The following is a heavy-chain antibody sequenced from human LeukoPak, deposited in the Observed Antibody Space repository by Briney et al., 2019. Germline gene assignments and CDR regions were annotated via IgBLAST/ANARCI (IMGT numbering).Heavy chain of an antibody. CDR3: ARSTLYSGSYSAFDI. J-gene: IGHJ3*02. D-gene: IGHD1-26*01. V-gene: IGHV1-2*02. CDR2: INPNSGGT. CDR1: GYTFTSYG. Sequence: ASVKVSCKASGYTFTSYGISWVRQAPGQGLEWMGWINPNSGGTNYAQKFQGRVTMTRDTSISTAYMELSRLRSDDTAVYYCARSTLYSGSYSAFDIWGQGTMVTVSS.